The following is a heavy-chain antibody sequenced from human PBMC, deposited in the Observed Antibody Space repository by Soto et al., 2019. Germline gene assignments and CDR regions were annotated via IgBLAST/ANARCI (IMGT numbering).Heavy chain of an antibody. J-gene: IGHJ4*02. CDR2: IYYSGST. Sequence: KPSETLSLTCTVSGGSISSYYWSWIRQPPGKGLEWIGYIYYSGSTNYNPSLKSRVTISVDTSKNQFSLKLSSVTAADTAVYYCARDGFEMATIRGFSRRPYYFDYWGQGTLVTVSS. CDR1: GGSISSYY. CDR3: ARDGFEMATIRGFSRRPYYFDY. V-gene: IGHV4-59*01. D-gene: IGHD5-12*01.